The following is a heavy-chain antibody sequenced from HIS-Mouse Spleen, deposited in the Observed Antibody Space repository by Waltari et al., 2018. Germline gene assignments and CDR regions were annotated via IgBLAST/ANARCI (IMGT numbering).Heavy chain of an antibody. V-gene: IGHV3-30*04. CDR3: ARGGIAARPKAFDI. Sequence: QVQLVESGGGVVQPGRSLRLSCAASGFTSSSHAMHWVRQAPGKGLEWVAVISYDGSNKYYADSVKGRFTISRDNSKNTLYLQMNSLRAEDTAVYYCARGGIAARPKAFDIWGQGTMVTVSS. J-gene: IGHJ3*02. CDR1: GFTSSSHA. CDR2: ISYDGSNK. D-gene: IGHD6-6*01.